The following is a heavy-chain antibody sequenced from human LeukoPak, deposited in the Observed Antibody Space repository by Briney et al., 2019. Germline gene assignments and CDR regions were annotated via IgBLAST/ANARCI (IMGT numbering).Heavy chain of an antibody. D-gene: IGHD4-17*01. CDR3: ARGGDYGDLRYFDY. Sequence: SETLSLTRTVSGGSINNYYWSWIRQPPGKGLEWIGFIYYRGSTNYNPSLKSRVTFSVDTSKNQFSLKLNSVTAADTAVYYCARGGDYGDLRYFDYWGQGTLVTVSS. CDR2: IYYRGST. V-gene: IGHV4-59*01. J-gene: IGHJ4*02. CDR1: GGSINNYY.